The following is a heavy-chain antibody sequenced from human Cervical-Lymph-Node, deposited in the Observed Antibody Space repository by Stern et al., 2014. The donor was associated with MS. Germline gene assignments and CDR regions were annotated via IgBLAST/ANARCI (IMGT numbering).Heavy chain of an antibody. Sequence: EVHLVESGGGLMQPGGSLRLSCAVSGLTVSNNYMTWVRQAPGKGLEWVSVLYSGGSPYYADSVKGRFTISRDNSKNTLSLQMNSLRAEDTALYYCARVVREGALDVWGQGTMVTVSS. CDR3: ARVVREGALDV. J-gene: IGHJ3*01. V-gene: IGHV3-53*01. CDR1: GLTVSNNY. CDR2: LYSGGSP. D-gene: IGHD2/OR15-2a*01.